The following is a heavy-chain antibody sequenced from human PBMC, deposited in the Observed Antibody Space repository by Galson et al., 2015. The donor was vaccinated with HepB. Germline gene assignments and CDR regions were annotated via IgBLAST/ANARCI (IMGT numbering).Heavy chain of an antibody. Sequence: SVKVSCKASGYTFTSYAINWVRQAPGQGLEWMGRIIPILGIANYAQKFQGRVTITADKSTSTAYMELSSLRSEDTAVYYCARDRITRRRQYYYYGMDVWGQGTTVTVSS. CDR3: ARDRITRRRQYYYYGMDV. CDR1: GYTFTSYA. V-gene: IGHV1-69*04. D-gene: IGHD3-16*01. J-gene: IGHJ6*02. CDR2: IIPILGIA.